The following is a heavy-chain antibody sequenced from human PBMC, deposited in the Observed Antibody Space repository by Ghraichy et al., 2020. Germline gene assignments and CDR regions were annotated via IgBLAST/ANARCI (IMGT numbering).Heavy chain of an antibody. CDR1: GGSISSYY. CDR2: IYYSGST. CDR3: ARDGDYSFDY. V-gene: IGHV4-59*01. Sequence: SETLSLTCTVSGGSISSYYWSWIRQPPGKGLEWIGCIYYSGSTNYNPSLKSRVTVSVDTSKNQFSLKLSSVTAADTAVYYCARDGDYSFDYWGQGTLVIVSS. D-gene: IGHD4-17*01. J-gene: IGHJ4*02.